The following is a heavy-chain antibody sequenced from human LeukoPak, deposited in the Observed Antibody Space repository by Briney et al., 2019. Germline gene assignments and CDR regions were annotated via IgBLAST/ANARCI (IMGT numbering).Heavy chain of an antibody. CDR2: IHPGDSET. Sequence: GESLKLSCHGSGYTPTTHWIGWLRQMPGRGLEWLGIIHPGDSETKYSPSFQGQVTISADRSINTTYLQWSSLKSSDTAMYYCGRRLYGGSVFVYFDQWARGTLVTVSS. D-gene: IGHD4-23*01. J-gene: IGHJ4*02. CDR3: GRRLYGGSVFVYFDQ. V-gene: IGHV5-51*01. CDR1: GYTPTTHW.